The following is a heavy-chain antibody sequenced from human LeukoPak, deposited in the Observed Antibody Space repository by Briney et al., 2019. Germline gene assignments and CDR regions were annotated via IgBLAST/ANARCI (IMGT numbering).Heavy chain of an antibody. V-gene: IGHV6-1*01. CDR3: ARDPDNSYEWGPLDP. D-gene: IGHD1-1*01. J-gene: IGHJ5*02. CDR2: TYYRSKWNS. CDR1: GDSVSSNSAS. Sequence: SQTLSLTCAISGDSVSSNSASWNWIRQSPSRGLEWLGRTYYRSKWNSDYAVSVKSRITINPDTSKNQFSLHLESVTPEDTAVYYCARDPDNSYEWGPLDPWGQGTLVTVSS.